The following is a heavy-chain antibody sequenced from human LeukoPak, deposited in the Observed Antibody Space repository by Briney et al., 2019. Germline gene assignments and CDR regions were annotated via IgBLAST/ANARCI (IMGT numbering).Heavy chain of an antibody. Sequence: TSETLSLTCAVYGGSFSGYYWSWIRQPPGKGLEWIGEINHSGSTNYNPSLKSRVTISVDTSKNQFSLKLSSVTAADTAVYYCARGGDYGDYGWFDPWGQGTLVTVSS. V-gene: IGHV4-34*01. J-gene: IGHJ5*02. D-gene: IGHD4-17*01. CDR2: INHSGST. CDR1: GGSFSGYY. CDR3: ARGGDYGDYGWFDP.